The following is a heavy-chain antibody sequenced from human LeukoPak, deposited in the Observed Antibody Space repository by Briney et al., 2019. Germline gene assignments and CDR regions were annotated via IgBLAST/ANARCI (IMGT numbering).Heavy chain of an antibody. Sequence: SETLSLTCTVSGGSISSYYWSWIRQPPGKGLEWIGYIYYSGSTNYNPSLKSRVTISVDTSKNQFSLKLSSVTAADTAVYYCARVPGYCSSTSCYAVENCGMDVWGQGTTVTVSS. CDR3: ARVPGYCSSTSCYAVENCGMDV. CDR2: IYYSGST. D-gene: IGHD2-2*01. CDR1: GGSISSYY. V-gene: IGHV4-59*01. J-gene: IGHJ6*02.